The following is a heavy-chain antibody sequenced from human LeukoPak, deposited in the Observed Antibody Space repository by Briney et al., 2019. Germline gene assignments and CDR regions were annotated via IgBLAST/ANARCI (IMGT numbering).Heavy chain of an antibody. CDR2: IRYDGSNK. J-gene: IGHJ4*02. CDR1: GFTFSSYG. Sequence: GGSLRLSCAASGFTFSSYGMHWVRQAPGKGLEWVAFIRYDGSNKYYADSVKGRFTISRDNSKNTLYLQMNSLRAEDTVVYYCAKDYYYGSGSYYAPDRYYFDYWGQGTLVTVSS. D-gene: IGHD3-10*01. V-gene: IGHV3-30*02. CDR3: AKDYYYGSGSYYAPDRYYFDY.